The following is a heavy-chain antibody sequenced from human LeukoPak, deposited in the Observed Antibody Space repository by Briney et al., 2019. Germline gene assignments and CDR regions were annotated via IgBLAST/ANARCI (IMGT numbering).Heavy chain of an antibody. Sequence: SETLSLTCTVSGASFSSYYWSWIRQPPGKGLEWMGYIYYSGSTNYNPSLKSRVTILIDTPKNQFSLKLRSVTAADTAVYYCTRHGLTDTSFDYWGQGTLVTVSS. CDR3: TRHGLTDTSFDY. D-gene: IGHD4-11*01. V-gene: IGHV4-59*08. CDR2: IYYSGST. CDR1: GASFSSYY. J-gene: IGHJ4*02.